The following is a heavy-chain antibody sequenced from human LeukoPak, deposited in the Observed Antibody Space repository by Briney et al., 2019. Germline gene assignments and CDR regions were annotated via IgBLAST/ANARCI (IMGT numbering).Heavy chain of an antibody. J-gene: IGHJ5*02. CDR3: ASTRIYCSSTSCRTGFDP. CDR2: IYYSGST. Sequence: SETLSLTCTVSGCSISSSSYYWGWIRQPPGKGLEWIGSIYYSGSTYYNPSLKSRVTISVDTTKNQFSLKLSSVTAADTAVYYCASTRIYCSSTSCRTGFDPWGQGTLVTVSS. CDR1: GCSISSSSYY. D-gene: IGHD2-2*01. V-gene: IGHV4-39*01.